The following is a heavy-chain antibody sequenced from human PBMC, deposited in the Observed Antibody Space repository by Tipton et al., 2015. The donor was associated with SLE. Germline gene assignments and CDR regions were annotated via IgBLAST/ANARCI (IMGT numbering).Heavy chain of an antibody. CDR1: GGSISSSSYY. CDR2: IYYSGST. Sequence: TLSLTCTVSGGSISSSSYYLGWIRQPPGKGLEWIGSIYYSGSTYYNPSLKSRVTISVDTSKNQFSLKLSSVTAADTAVYYCARSQQLSYMDVWGKGTTVTVSS. D-gene: IGHD6-13*01. CDR3: ARSQQLSYMDV. V-gene: IGHV4-39*07. J-gene: IGHJ6*03.